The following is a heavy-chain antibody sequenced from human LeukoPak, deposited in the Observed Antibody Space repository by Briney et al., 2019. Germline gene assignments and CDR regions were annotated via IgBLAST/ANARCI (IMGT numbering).Heavy chain of an antibody. CDR2: ISSSGSTI. J-gene: IGHJ4*02. D-gene: IGHD4-17*01. CDR1: GFTFSDYY. CDR3: ARDGSGDFDY. Sequence: PGGSLRLSCAASGFTFSDYYMSWIRQAPGEGLEWGSYISSSGSTIFYADSVKGRVTIFRDSANDSLYLQMNSLRAEDTAVYYCARDGSGDFDYWGQGTLVTVSS. V-gene: IGHV3-11*04.